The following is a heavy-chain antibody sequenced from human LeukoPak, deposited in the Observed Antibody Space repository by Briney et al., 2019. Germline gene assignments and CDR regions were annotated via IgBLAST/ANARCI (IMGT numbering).Heavy chain of an antibody. CDR1: GFTFSSYA. Sequence: GSLRLPCAASGFTFSSYAMSWIRQPPGKGLEWIGEINHSGSTNYNPSLKSRVTISVDTSKNQFSLKLSSVTAADTAVYYCARMTIVVVPAAIDSGFDYWGQGTLVTVSS. D-gene: IGHD2-2*02. CDR3: ARMTIVVVPAAIDSGFDY. J-gene: IGHJ4*02. CDR2: INHSGST. V-gene: IGHV4-34*01.